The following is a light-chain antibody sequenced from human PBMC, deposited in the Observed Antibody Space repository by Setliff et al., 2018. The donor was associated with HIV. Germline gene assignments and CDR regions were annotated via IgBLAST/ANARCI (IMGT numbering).Light chain of an antibody. Sequence: QSALTQPASVSGSPGQSITISCIGTGRDIGGYNYVSWYQQHPGKAPKLIIYGVTKRSSGVSNRFSGSKAGTTASLTISGLQAEDEADYYCSSYTSTSAYVVGTGTKVTVL. J-gene: IGLJ1*01. CDR1: GRDIGGYNY. CDR2: GVT. CDR3: SSYTSTSAYV. V-gene: IGLV2-14*03.